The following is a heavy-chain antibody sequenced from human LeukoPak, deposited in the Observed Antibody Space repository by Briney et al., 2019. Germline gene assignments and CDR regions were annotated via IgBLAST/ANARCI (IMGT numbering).Heavy chain of an antibody. V-gene: IGHV3-11*04. CDR1: GFTFSDYY. CDR2: ISSSGSTI. D-gene: IGHD3-22*01. J-gene: IGHJ4*02. CDR3: ARGAYDSSGYYPQDY. Sequence: PGGSLRLSCAASGFTFSDYYMSWIRQAPGKGLGWVSYISSSGSTIYYADSVKGRFTISRDNAKTSLYLQMNSLRAEDTAVYYCARGAYDSSGYYPQDYWGQGTLVTVSS.